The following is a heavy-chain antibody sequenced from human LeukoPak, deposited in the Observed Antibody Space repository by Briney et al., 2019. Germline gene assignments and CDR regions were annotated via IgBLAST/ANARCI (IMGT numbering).Heavy chain of an antibody. Sequence: SETLSLTCTVSGGSISSYYWSWIRQPPGKGLEWIWYIYYSGSTNYNPSLKSRVTISVDTSKNQFSLKLSSVTAADTAVYYCARVYSSGWYAFDYWGQGTLVTASS. J-gene: IGHJ4*02. CDR1: GGSISSYY. CDR3: ARVYSSGWYAFDY. V-gene: IGHV4-59*01. D-gene: IGHD6-19*01. CDR2: IYYSGST.